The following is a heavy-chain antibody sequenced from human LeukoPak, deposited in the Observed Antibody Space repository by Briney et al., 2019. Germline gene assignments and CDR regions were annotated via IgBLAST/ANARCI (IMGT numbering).Heavy chain of an antibody. CDR1: GSTFRSYA. V-gene: IGHV3-23*01. CDR3: AKWVRRGSSWSDAFDI. CDR2: ISGSGGST. J-gene: IGHJ3*02. D-gene: IGHD6-13*01. Sequence: PGGALSLSCEASGSTFRSYAMSWVGQAQGRGLEWVSAISGSGGSTYYADSVKGRFTISRDNSKNTLYLQMNSLRAEDTAVYYCAKWVRRGSSWSDAFDIWGQGTMVTVSS.